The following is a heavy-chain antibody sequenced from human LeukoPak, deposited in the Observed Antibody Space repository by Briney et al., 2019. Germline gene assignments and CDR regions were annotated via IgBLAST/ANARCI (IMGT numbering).Heavy chain of an antibody. CDR2: IYSGGST. CDR1: GFTVSSNY. V-gene: IGHV3-66*01. CDR3: ARAPGGYNPFDY. Sequence: GGSLRLSCAASGFTVSSNYMSWVRQAPGKGLEWVSVIYSGGSTYYADSVKGRFTISRDNSRNTLYLQMNSLRAEDTAVYYCARAPGGYNPFDYWGQGTLVTVSS. D-gene: IGHD5-24*01. J-gene: IGHJ4*02.